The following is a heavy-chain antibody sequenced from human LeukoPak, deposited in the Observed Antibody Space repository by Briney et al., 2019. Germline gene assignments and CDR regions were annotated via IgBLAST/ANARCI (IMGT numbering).Heavy chain of an antibody. CDR2: ISYDGSNK. CDR1: GFTFSSYA. D-gene: IGHD1-26*01. V-gene: IGHV3-30-3*01. Sequence: PGGSLRLSCAASGFTFSSYAMHWVRQAPGKGLEWVAVISYDGSNKYYADSVKGRFTISRDNSKNTLYLQMNSLRAEDTAKYYCAKEGGSIVGGTIPFDYWGQGTLVTVSS. CDR3: AKEGGSIVGGTIPFDY. J-gene: IGHJ4*02.